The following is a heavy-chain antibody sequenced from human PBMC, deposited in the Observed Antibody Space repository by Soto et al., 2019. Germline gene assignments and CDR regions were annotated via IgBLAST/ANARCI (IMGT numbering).Heavy chain of an antibody. D-gene: IGHD3-10*01. Sequence: EVQLVESGGGLVKPGGSLRLSCAASGFTFSNAWMSWVRQAPGKGLEWVGRIKSKTDGGTTDYAAPVKGRFTISRDDSKNTLYLQMNSLKTEDTAVYYCTTYYYGSGSYYYYYYMDVWGKGTTVTVSS. CDR3: TTYYYGSGSYYYYYYMDV. V-gene: IGHV3-15*01. J-gene: IGHJ6*03. CDR1: GFTFSNAW. CDR2: IKSKTDGGTT.